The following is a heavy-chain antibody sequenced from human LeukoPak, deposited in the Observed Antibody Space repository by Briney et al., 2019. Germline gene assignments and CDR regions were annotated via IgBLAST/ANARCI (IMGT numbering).Heavy chain of an antibody. CDR1: GFXFSSYS. CDR3: ARGLRYSSSWYNFDY. J-gene: IGHJ4*02. V-gene: IGHV3-21*01. Sequence: GGSLRLSCAASGFXFSSYSINWVRQAPGRGQEWLSSISSSSSYRYYADSVKGRFTISRDNAKNSLYLQMNSLRDEDTAVYYCARGLRYSSSWYNFDYWGQGTLVTVSS. D-gene: IGHD6-13*01. CDR2: ISSSSSYR.